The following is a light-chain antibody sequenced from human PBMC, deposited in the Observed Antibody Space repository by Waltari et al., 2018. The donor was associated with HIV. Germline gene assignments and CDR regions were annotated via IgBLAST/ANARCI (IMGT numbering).Light chain of an antibody. V-gene: IGKV3-15*01. CDR2: GTS. CDR3: HHYNNWRET. Sequence: EILMTQSPATLSVSPGERATLSCRASQGVNSHLAWYQRRPGQTPRLLIYGTSTRATDIRARFSGSGSGTEFTLTISSLQSEDFAVYYCHHYNNWRETFGQGAKVEIK. CDR1: QGVNSH. J-gene: IGKJ1*01.